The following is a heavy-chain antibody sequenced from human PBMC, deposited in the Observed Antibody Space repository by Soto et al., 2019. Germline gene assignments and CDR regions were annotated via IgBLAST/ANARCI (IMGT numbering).Heavy chain of an antibody. D-gene: IGHD3-10*01. CDR3: ARAQGRPGLDY. CDR1: GGSISSYY. J-gene: IGHJ4*02. V-gene: IGHV4-59*01. CDR2: IYYSGST. Sequence: SETLSLTCTVSGGSISSYYWSWIRQPPGKGLEWIGYIYYSGSTNYNPSLKSRVTISVDTSKNQFSLKLSSVTAADTAVYYCARAQGRPGLDYWGQGTLVTVS.